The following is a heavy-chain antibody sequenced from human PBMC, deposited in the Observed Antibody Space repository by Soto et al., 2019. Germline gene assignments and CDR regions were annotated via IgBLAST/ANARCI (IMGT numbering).Heavy chain of an antibody. CDR3: AIGGKSVMFMQGYDFDY. J-gene: IGHJ4*02. Sequence: QVQLQQWGAGLLKPSETLSLTCGVYGGSFSPYYWSWIRQPPGKGLEWFGEITHSGSTNYNPSLKSRITISVDTSKNQFSLKFTSVTAADTAVYYCAIGGKSVMFMQGYDFDYWGQGTLVTVSS. D-gene: IGHD5-12*01. CDR2: ITHSGST. CDR1: GGSFSPYY. V-gene: IGHV4-34*02.